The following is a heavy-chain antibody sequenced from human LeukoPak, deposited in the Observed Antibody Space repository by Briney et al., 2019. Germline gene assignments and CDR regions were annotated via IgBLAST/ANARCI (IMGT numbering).Heavy chain of an antibody. CDR2: IYSGGSI. V-gene: IGHV3-23*03. D-gene: IGHD5-18*01. J-gene: IGHJ4*02. Sequence: GGSLRLSCAASGFTFSSYAMSWVRQAPGKGLEWVSVIYSGGSIYYADSVKGRFTISRDISKNTVDLQLNSLRAEDTAVYYCASGKETSMAQGYWGQGTLVTVSS. CDR1: GFTFSSYA. CDR3: ASGKETSMAQGY.